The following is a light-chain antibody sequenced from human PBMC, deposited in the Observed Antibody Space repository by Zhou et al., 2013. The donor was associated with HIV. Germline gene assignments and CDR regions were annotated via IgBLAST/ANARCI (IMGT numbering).Light chain of an antibody. Sequence: EIVMTQSPATLSVSPGERATLSCRASQSVSSNLAWYQQKPGQPPRLLIYGASTRATGIPVRFSGSGSGTDFTLTISRLEPEDFAVYYCQQYGSLPLTFGGGTKVEIK. CDR1: QSVSSN. J-gene: IGKJ4*01. CDR3: QQYGSLPLT. V-gene: IGKV3-15*01. CDR2: GAS.